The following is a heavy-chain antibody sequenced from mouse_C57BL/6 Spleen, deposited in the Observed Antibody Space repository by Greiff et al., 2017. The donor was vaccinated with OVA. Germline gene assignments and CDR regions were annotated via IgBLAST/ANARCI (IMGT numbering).Heavy chain of an antibody. Sequence: EVKLVESGGGLVQPKGSLKLSCAASGFTFNTYAMHWVRQAPGKGLEWVARIRRKSSNYATYYADSVKDRFTISREDSQSMLYLQMNNLKTEDTAMYYCVRDGTGTENFDVWGTGTTVTVSS. J-gene: IGHJ1*03. CDR1: GFTFNTYA. D-gene: IGHD4-1*01. CDR2: IRRKSSNYAT. V-gene: IGHV10-3*01. CDR3: VRDGTGTENFDV.